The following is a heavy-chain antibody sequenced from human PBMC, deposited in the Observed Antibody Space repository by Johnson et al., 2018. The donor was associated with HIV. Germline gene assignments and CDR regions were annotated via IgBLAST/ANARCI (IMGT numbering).Heavy chain of an antibody. V-gene: IGHV3-30*01. CDR1: GFTFSTYA. CDR3: ARGGEETAADVFDI. Sequence: VQLVESGGGVVQPGRSLRLSCAASGFTFSTYAMNWVRQGPGKGLEWVAVISYDGSNEYYPDSVRGRFSISRDNSKNTLYLQMKTRRGDDTAVYYCARGGEETAADVFDIWGQGTMVTVSS. CDR2: ISYDGSNE. J-gene: IGHJ3*02. D-gene: IGHD6-25*01.